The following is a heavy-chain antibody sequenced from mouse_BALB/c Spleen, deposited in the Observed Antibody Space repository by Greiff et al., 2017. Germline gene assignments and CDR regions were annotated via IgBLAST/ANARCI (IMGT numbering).Heavy chain of an antibody. Sequence: EVQLVESGGGLVQPGGSLKLSCAASGFTFSSYGMSWVRQTPDKRLELVATINSNGGSTYYPDSVKGRFTISRDNAKNTLYLQMSSLKSEDTAMYYCARSFTTGGDYWGQGTSVTVSS. D-gene: IGHD1-1*01. J-gene: IGHJ4*01. CDR2: INSNGGST. V-gene: IGHV5-6-3*01. CDR1: GFTFSSYG. CDR3: ARSFTTGGDY.